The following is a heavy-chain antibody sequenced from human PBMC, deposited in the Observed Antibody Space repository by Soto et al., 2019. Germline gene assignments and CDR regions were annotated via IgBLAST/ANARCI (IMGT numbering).Heavy chain of an antibody. V-gene: IGHV1-18*01. Sequence: QVQLVQSGAEVKKPGASVKVSCKASGYTFASYAISWIRQAPGQGLEWMGWISAYNGNTNSAQKLQGRVTMTTDTSTSTAYLELRSLSSDDTAVYYCARHPPPPDNWGQGTLFPVSS. J-gene: IGHJ4*02. CDR1: GYTFASYA. CDR3: ARHPPPPDN. CDR2: ISAYNGNT.